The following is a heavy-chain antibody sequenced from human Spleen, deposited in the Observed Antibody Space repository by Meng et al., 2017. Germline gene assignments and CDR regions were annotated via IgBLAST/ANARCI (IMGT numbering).Heavy chain of an antibody. Sequence: GSLRLSCTVSGGSISSYYWSWIRQPAGKGLEWIGRIYTSGSTNYNPSLKSRVTMSVDTSKNQFSLKLSSVTAADTAVYYCARDRKGWGYYIWGQGTMVTVSS. CDR1: GGSISSYY. CDR3: ARDRKGWGYYI. V-gene: IGHV4-4*07. D-gene: IGHD3-22*01. J-gene: IGHJ3*02. CDR2: IYTSGST.